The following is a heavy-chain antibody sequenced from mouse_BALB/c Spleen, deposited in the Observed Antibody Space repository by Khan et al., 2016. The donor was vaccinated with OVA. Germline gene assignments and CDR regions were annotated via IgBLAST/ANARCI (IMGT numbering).Heavy chain of an antibody. CDR1: GFDFSRYW. J-gene: IGHJ3*01. CDR2: INPDSSTI. V-gene: IGHV4-1*02. Sequence: EVKLLESGGGLVQPGGSLKLSCAASGFDFSRYWMSWVRQAPGKGLEWIGEINPDSSTINYKPSLKDKFIISRDNAKNTLYLQMSKVRSGDTALYYCARPYRYGGRAWFAYWGQGTMVTVSA. CDR3: ARPYRYGGRAWFAY. D-gene: IGHD2-14*01.